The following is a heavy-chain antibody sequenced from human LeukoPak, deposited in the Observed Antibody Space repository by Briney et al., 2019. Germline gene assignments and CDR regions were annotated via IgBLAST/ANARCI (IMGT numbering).Heavy chain of an antibody. CDR3: VRGGTYCDSTCKGADY. CDR2: ISGSGGST. D-gene: IGHD2/OR15-2a*01. Sequence: GGSLRLSCAASGFTFSSYAMSWVRQAPGKGLEWVSAISGSGGSTYYADSVKGRFTISRDNSKNTLYLQMNSLRAEDTAVYYCVRGGTYCDSTCKGADYWGQGTLVAVSA. CDR1: GFTFSSYA. J-gene: IGHJ4*02. V-gene: IGHV3-23*01.